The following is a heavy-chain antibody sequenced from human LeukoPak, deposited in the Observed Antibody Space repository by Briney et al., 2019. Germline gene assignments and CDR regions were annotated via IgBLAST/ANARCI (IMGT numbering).Heavy chain of an antibody. D-gene: IGHD3-22*01. CDR2: IKQDGSEK. CDR1: GFTFSSYW. V-gene: IGHV3-7*01. CDR3: ARPRGYYGSSGYYDS. Sequence: GGSLRLSCAASGFTFSSYWMSWVRQAPGKGLEWVANIKQDGSEKYYVDSVKGRFTISRDNSKNTLYLQMSSLRAEDTAVYYCARPRGYYGSSGYYDSWGQGTLVTVSS. J-gene: IGHJ4*02.